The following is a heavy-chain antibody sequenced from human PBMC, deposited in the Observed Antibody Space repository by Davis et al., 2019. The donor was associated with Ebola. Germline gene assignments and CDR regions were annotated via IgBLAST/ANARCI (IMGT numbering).Heavy chain of an antibody. CDR1: GGTFSSYA. D-gene: IGHD2-2*01. Sequence: SVKVSCKASGGTFSSYAISWVRQAPGQGLEWMGGIIPIFGTANYAQKFQGRVTITADESTSTAYMELSSLRSEDTAVYYCASYGCYGTTCYYYYMDVWGKGTTVTVSS. CDR2: IIPIFGTA. CDR3: ASYGCYGTTCYYYYMDV. V-gene: IGHV1-69*13. J-gene: IGHJ6*03.